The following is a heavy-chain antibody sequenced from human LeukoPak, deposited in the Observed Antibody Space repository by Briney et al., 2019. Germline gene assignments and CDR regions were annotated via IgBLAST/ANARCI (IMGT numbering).Heavy chain of an antibody. J-gene: IGHJ4*02. V-gene: IGHV3-48*03. CDR3: ARGDDYGGIYSFDY. Sequence: GGSLRLSCAASGVTFSSYEMNWVRQAPGKGLEWVSYISSSGSTIYYADSVKGRFTLSRDNAKNSLYLQMNSLRAEDTAVYYCARGDDYGGIYSFDYWGQGTLVTVSS. CDR2: ISSSGSTI. CDR1: GVTFSSYE. D-gene: IGHD4-23*01.